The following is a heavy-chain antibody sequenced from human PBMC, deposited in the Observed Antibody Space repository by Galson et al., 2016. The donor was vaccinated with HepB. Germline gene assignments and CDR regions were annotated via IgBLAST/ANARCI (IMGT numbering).Heavy chain of an antibody. Sequence: TCTVSGGSISTRTYYWVWIRQPPGKGLEWIGSINYSGNTYYNPSLKSRVTISVDTSKNQFSLRLSSVTAADTAVYYCASIVVVSSAPTNYFDYWGQGTLVTVSS. CDR3: ASIVVVSSAPTNYFDY. CDR2: INYSGNT. D-gene: IGHD2-2*01. J-gene: IGHJ4*02. CDR1: GGSISTRTYY. V-gene: IGHV4-39*01.